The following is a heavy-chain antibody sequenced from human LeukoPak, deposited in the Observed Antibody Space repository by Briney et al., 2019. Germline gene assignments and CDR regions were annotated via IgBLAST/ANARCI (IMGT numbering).Heavy chain of an antibody. CDR1: GGTFSSYA. V-gene: IGHV1-69*05. J-gene: IGHJ5*02. CDR3: ARVWSGYSLGSWFDP. CDR2: IIPIFGTA. Sequence: SVKVSCKASGGTFSSYAISWVRQAPGQGLEWMGRIIPIFGTANYAQKLQGRVTITTDESTSTAYMELSSLRSEDTAVYYCARVWSGYSLGSWFDPWGQGTLVTVSS. D-gene: IGHD3-3*01.